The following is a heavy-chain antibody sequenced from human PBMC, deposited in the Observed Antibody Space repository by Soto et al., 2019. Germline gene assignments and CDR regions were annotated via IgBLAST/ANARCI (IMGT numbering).Heavy chain of an antibody. CDR3: ARDENSASSGSYSGYYYYGMDV. D-gene: IGHD3-10*01. V-gene: IGHV3-21*01. Sequence: GGSLRLSCAASGFTFSSYSMNWVRQAPGKGLEWVSSISSSSSYIYYADSVKGRFTISRDNAKNSLYLQMNSLRAEDTAVYYCARDENSASSGSYSGYYYYGMDVWGQGTTVTVSS. CDR2: ISSSSSYI. J-gene: IGHJ6*02. CDR1: GFTFSSYS.